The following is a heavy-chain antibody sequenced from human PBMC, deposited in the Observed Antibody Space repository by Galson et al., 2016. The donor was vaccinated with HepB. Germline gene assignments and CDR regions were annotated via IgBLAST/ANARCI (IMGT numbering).Heavy chain of an antibody. CDR1: GYTFTGHY. V-gene: IGHV1-2*04. CDR3: ARGIGVGAYYFDY. D-gene: IGHD1-26*01. J-gene: IGHJ4*02. CDR2: INPSSGGT. Sequence: SVKVSCKASGYTFTGHYMHWVRQAPGQGLEWMGWINPSSGGTHYAQKFQGWVTMTRDTSISTAYMELSRLRSDDTAVYYCARGIGVGAYYFDYWGQGTLVTVSS.